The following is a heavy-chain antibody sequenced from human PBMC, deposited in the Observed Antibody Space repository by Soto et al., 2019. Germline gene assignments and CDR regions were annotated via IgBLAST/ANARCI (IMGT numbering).Heavy chain of an antibody. Sequence: QLQLQESGPGLVKPSETLSLTCTVSDGSISSSSYYWSWVRQPPGKGLEWIGSIYYSGSTYYNPSLKSRVTVSGDTSKNQFSLKLSSVTAADTAVYYCATTVTTILYFDYWGQGILVTVSS. J-gene: IGHJ4*02. CDR2: IYYSGST. CDR3: ATTVTTILYFDY. D-gene: IGHD4-17*01. CDR1: DGSISSSSYY. V-gene: IGHV4-39*01.